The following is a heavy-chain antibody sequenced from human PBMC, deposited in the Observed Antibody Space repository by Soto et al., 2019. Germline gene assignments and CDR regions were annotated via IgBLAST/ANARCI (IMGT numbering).Heavy chain of an antibody. Sequence: GASVKVSCKASGYTFTSYAMHWVRQAPGQRLEWMGWINAGNGNTKYSQKFQGRVTITRDTSASTAYMELSSLRSEDTAVYYCARSCSSTSCSVEDYYYYMDVWGKGTTVTVSS. CDR1: GYTFTSYA. D-gene: IGHD2-2*01. CDR2: INAGNGNT. CDR3: ARSCSSTSCSVEDYYYYMDV. V-gene: IGHV1-3*01. J-gene: IGHJ6*03.